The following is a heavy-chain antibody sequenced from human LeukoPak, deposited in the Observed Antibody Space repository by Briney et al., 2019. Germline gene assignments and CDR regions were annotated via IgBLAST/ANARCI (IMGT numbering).Heavy chain of an antibody. CDR2: TYYRSKWYN. V-gene: IGHV6-1*01. J-gene: IGHJ6*02. CDR1: GDSVSSNSAS. D-gene: IGHD3-10*01. Sequence: SQTLSLTSAISGDSVSSNSASCNWIRQSPSRGLEWLGRTYYRSKWYNDYAVSVKSRITINPDTSKNQFSLQLNSVTPEDTAVYYCARTRMVRESAYYGMDVWGQGTTVTVSS. CDR3: ARTRMVRESAYYGMDV.